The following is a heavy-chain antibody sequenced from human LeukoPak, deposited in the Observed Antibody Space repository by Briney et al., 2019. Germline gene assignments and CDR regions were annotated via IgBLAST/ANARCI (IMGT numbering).Heavy chain of an antibody. CDR2: IYSGGST. Sequence: QTGGSLRLSCAASGFTVSSNYMSWVRQAPGKGLEWVSVIYSGGSTYYADSVKGRFTISRDNSKNTLYLQMNSLRAEDTAVSYCARPGRQYGLGLGYWGQGTLVTVSS. CDR3: ARPGRQYGLGLGY. D-gene: IGHD4-11*01. V-gene: IGHV3-66*02. CDR1: GFTVSSNY. J-gene: IGHJ4*02.